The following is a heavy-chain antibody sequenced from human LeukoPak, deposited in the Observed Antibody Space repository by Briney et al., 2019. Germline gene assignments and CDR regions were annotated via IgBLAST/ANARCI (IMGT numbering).Heavy chain of an antibody. Sequence: ASVKVSCKASGYTFSNYGINWVRQAPGQGLGCMGWISTHNGNTNYAQKFHGRVTMTTDTSTSTVYMELRSLRSDDTAVYYCARGRGSYCGGDCPLDYWGQGTLVTVSS. CDR3: ARGRGSYCGGDCPLDY. D-gene: IGHD2-21*02. J-gene: IGHJ4*02. V-gene: IGHV1-18*01. CDR2: ISTHNGNT. CDR1: GYTFSNYG.